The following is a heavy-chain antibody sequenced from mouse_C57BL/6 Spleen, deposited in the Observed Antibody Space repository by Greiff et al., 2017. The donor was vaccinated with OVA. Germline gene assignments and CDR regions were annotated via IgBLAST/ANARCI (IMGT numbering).Heavy chain of an antibody. Sequence: QVQLQQSGAELVKPGASVKISCKASGYAFSSYWMNWVKQRPGKGLEWIGQIYPGDGDTNYNGKFKGKATLTADKSSSTAYMQLSSLTSEDSAVYFCAPIYYGNEGVYFDVWGTGTTVTVSS. CDR2: IYPGDGDT. CDR3: APIYYGNEGVYFDV. V-gene: IGHV1-80*01. J-gene: IGHJ1*03. D-gene: IGHD2-1*01. CDR1: GYAFSSYW.